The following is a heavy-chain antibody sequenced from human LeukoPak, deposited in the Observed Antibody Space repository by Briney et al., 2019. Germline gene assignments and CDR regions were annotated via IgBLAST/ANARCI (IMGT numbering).Heavy chain of an antibody. CDR1: GCTFSSYA. Sequence: ASVKVSCKASGCTFSSYAISWVRQAPGQGLEWMGGIIPIFGTANYAQKFQGRVTITADESTSTAYMELSSLRSEDTAVYYCARARLGATMAYNWFDPWGQGTLVTVSS. J-gene: IGHJ5*02. D-gene: IGHD1-26*01. V-gene: IGHV1-69*13. CDR3: ARARLGATMAYNWFDP. CDR2: IIPIFGTA.